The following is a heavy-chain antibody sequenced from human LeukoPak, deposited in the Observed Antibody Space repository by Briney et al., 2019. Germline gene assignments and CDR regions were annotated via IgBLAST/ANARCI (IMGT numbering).Heavy chain of an antibody. CDR1: GFTFSSYG. V-gene: IGHV3-23*01. J-gene: IGHJ6*03. D-gene: IGHD4-23*01. CDR2: ISGSGGST. Sequence: GGSLRLSCAASGFTFSSYGMSWVRQAPGKGLEWVSAISGSGGSTYYADSVKGRFTISRDNSKNTLYLQMNSLRAEDTAVYYCARDNYGGNSGVYYYYMDVWGKGTTVTISS. CDR3: ARDNYGGNSGVYYYYMDV.